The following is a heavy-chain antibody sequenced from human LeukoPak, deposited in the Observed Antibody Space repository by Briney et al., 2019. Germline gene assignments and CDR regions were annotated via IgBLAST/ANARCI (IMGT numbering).Heavy chain of an antibody. CDR3: ARYGLGYCSSTSCYTLPFDI. CDR2: IYYSGST. V-gene: IGHV4-39*01. Sequence: SETLSLTCTVSGGSISSSSYYWGWIRQPPGKGLGWFGSIYYSGSTYYNPSLKSRVTISVDTSKNQFSLKLSSVTAADTAVYYCARYGLGYCSSTSCYTLPFDIWGQGTMVTVSS. D-gene: IGHD2-2*02. CDR1: GGSISSSSYY. J-gene: IGHJ3*02.